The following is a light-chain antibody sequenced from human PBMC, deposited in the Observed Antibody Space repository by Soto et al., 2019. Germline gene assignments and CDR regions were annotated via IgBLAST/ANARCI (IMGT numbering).Light chain of an antibody. J-gene: IGKJ4*01. Sequence: IQMTQSPSSLSASVLDRVTITCRASQGISSWLAWYQQKPGKAPKLLIYAASSLQSGVPSRFSGSGSGTDFALTITSLQAEDFATYYCQQLRMYPSTFGGGTKVDIK. CDR2: AAS. V-gene: IGKV1-12*01. CDR3: QQLRMYPST. CDR1: QGISSW.